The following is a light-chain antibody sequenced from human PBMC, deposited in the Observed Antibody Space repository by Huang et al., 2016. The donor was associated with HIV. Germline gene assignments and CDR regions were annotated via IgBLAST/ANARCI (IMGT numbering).Light chain of an antibody. CDR3: QQYGSSVT. V-gene: IGKV3-20*01. Sequence: EIVLTQSPGTLSLSPGERATLSCRASQSVGSSYLAWYQQKPGQAPRLLIYDASSRATGIPDRFSGSGSGTDFTLTISRLEPEDFAVYYCQQYGSSVTFGQGTRLEMK. CDR1: QSVGSSY. CDR2: DAS. J-gene: IGKJ5*01.